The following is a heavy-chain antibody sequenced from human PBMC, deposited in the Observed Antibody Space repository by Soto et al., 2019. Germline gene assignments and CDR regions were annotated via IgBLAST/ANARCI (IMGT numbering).Heavy chain of an antibody. J-gene: IGHJ6*01. CDR1: RYSFNSYW. CDR3: ARQVTGTYGMDV. Sequence: XSLKISCKGSRYSFNSYWIGWVRQMPGKGMEWMGIIXHGDYXTRYRTHFKGXXTISAAKXXXTAYLQWSSLKASDTAMYYCARQVTGTYGMDVWGQGTTVTVSS. D-gene: IGHD1-20*01. V-gene: IGHV5-51*01. CDR2: IXHGDYXT.